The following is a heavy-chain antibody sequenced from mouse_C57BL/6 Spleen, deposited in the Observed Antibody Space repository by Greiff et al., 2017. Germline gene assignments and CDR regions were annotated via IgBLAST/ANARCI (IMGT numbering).Heavy chain of an antibody. V-gene: IGHV1-19*01. CDR1: GYTFTDYY. CDR2: INPYNGGT. CDR3: AREGEYFDY. Sequence: EVQGVESGPVLVKPGASVKMSCKASGYTFTDYYMNWVKQSHGKSLEWIGVINPYNGGTSYNQKFKGKATLTVDKSSSTAYMELNSLTSEDSAVYYCAREGEYFDYWGQGTTLTVSS. J-gene: IGHJ2*01.